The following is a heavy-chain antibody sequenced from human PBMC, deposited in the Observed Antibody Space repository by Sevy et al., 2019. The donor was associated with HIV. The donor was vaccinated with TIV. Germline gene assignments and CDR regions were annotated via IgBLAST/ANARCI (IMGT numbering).Heavy chain of an antibody. Sequence: GESLKISCKGSGYSFTSYWISWVRQMPGKGLEWMGRIDPSDSYTNYSPSFQGHVTISADKSISTAYLQWSSLKASDTAMYYCARDIVVVPAAKDFQHWGQGTLVTVSS. CDR2: IDPSDSYT. D-gene: IGHD2-2*01. CDR1: GYSFTSYW. CDR3: ARDIVVVPAAKDFQH. J-gene: IGHJ1*01. V-gene: IGHV5-10-1*01.